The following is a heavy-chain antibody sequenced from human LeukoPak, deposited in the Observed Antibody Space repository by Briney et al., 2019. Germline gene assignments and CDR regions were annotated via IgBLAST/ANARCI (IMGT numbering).Heavy chain of an antibody. CDR3: ARDRDIGAAGTKYGMDV. Sequence: GGSLRLSCAASGFTFSSYAMSWVRQAPGKGLEWVSAISGSGGSTYYADSVKGRFTISRDNSKNTLYLQMNSLRAEDTAVYHCARDRDIGAAGTKYGMDVWGQGTTVTVSS. J-gene: IGHJ6*02. D-gene: IGHD6-13*01. V-gene: IGHV3-23*01. CDR2: ISGSGGST. CDR1: GFTFSSYA.